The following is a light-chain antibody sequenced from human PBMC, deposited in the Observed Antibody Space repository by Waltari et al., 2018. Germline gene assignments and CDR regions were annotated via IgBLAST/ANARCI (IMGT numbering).Light chain of an antibody. J-gene: IGLJ3*02. CDR1: SSDVGHYNY. Sequence: QSALTQPPSASGSPGQSVTISCTGTSSDVGHYNYVAWYQQRPGSAPTLIVQDVQKRPPGVLDRFPGSKTGNTAYLTVSGLQGEEEAEYCCSAYAGSNNLLFGGGTKLTVL. V-gene: IGLV2-8*01. CDR3: SAYAGSNNLL. CDR2: DVQ.